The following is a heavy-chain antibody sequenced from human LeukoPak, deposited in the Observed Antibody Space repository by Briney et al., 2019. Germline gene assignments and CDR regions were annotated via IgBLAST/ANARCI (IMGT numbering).Heavy chain of an antibody. CDR2: INPNSGGT. J-gene: IGHJ4*02. V-gene: IGHV1-2*04. D-gene: IGHD3-22*01. Sequence: GASLTVSCKTSGYTFSDFYIHWVRQAPGQGPEWMGWINPNSGGTKYAQRFQGWVTMTRDTSINTAYLDVSRLKSDDTAVYYCAGDLDSGGYYCVFRYWGQGTLVTVSS. CDR3: AGDLDSGGYYCVFRY. CDR1: GYTFSDFY.